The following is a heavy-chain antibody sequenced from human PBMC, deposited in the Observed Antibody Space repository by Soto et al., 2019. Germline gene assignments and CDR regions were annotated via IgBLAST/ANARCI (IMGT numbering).Heavy chain of an antibody. V-gene: IGHV2-5*02. CDR1: GFSLSTSGVG. J-gene: IGHJ2*01. CDR2: IYWDDDK. D-gene: IGHD1-1*01. CDR3: VDQDWNNNSYDFDL. Sequence: QITVKESGPKLVNPSQTLTLTCAFSGFSLSTSGVGVGWVRQPPGKAPEWLALIYWDDDKRYRPSLKSRLSITKDTSKDQVVFTMTNRDPVDTATYCCVDQDWNNNSYDFDLWGRGTLVTVSS.